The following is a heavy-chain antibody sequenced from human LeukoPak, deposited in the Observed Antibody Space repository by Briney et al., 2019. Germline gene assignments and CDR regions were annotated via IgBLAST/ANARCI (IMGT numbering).Heavy chain of an antibody. CDR1: RFTFSNHA. CDR2: ISGSGGHT. D-gene: IGHD4-17*01. Sequence: GGSLRLSCAASRFTFSNHAMSWVRQAPGKGLEWVAAISGSGGHTYYADSVKGRFTISRDNSKNTLYLHMNSLRAHDTALSYCARHKDNYGDSCLDDDWGQGTLVTVSS. CDR3: ARHKDNYGDSCLDDD. V-gene: IGHV3-23*01. J-gene: IGHJ1*01.